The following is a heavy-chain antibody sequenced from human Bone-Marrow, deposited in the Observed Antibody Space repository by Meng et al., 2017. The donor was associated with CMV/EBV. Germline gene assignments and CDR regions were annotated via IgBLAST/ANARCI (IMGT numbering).Heavy chain of an antibody. J-gene: IGHJ4*02. CDR3: ARDKVQWFGELTYFDY. V-gene: IGHV1-18*01. CDR2: ISPYSGNT. Sequence: ASVKVSCKASGYTFTSHGISWVRQAPGQGFEWMRWISPYSGNTNYAQKFQGRVTVTTDTSTSTAYMELRSLRSDDTAVYYCARDKVQWFGELTYFDYWGQGTLVTVSS. CDR1: GYTFTSHG. D-gene: IGHD3-10*01.